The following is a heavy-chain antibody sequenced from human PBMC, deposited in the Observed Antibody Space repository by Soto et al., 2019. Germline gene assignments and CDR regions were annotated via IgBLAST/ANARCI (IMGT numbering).Heavy chain of an antibody. Sequence: SETLSLTCTVSGGSISSYYWSWIRQPPGRGLEWIGYIYYSGSTNYNPSLKSRVTISVDTSKNQFSLKLSSVTAADTAVYYCARDVQWLDYWGQGTLVTVSS. D-gene: IGHD6-19*01. J-gene: IGHJ4*02. V-gene: IGHV4-59*01. CDR3: ARDVQWLDY. CDR2: IYYSGST. CDR1: GGSISSYY.